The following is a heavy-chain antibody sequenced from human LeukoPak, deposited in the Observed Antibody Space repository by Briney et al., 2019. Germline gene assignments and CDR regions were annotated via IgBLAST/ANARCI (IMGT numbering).Heavy chain of an antibody. J-gene: IGHJ6*02. D-gene: IGHD3-3*01. CDR2: ISSSGSTI. CDR1: GFTFSSYE. V-gene: IGHV3-48*03. Sequence: GGSLRLSCAASGFTFSSYEMNWVRQAPGKGLEWVSYISSSGSTIYYADSVKGRFTISRDNAKNSLYLQMNSLRAEDTAVYYCARDGLWSGPLSCGMDVWGQGTTVTVSS. CDR3: ARDGLWSGPLSCGMDV.